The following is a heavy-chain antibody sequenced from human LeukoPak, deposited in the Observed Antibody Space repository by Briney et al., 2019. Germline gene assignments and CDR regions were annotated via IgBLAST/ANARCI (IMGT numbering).Heavy chain of an antibody. CDR2: INNSGST. D-gene: IGHD5-24*01. CDR3: ARSRWLQFGRALDY. J-gene: IGHJ4*02. V-gene: IGHV4-34*01. Sequence: SETLSLTCAVYGGSFSGYYWSWICQRPGKGREWGGEINNSGSTNYNPSLKSRVTISVDTSKSQFSPKLSSVTAADTAVYYCARSRWLQFGRALDYWGQGTLVTVSS. CDR1: GGSFSGYY.